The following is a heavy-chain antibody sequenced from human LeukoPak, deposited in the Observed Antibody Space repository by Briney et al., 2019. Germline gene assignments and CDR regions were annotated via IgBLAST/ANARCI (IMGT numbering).Heavy chain of an antibody. CDR3: ARALSDFWTGYFFDS. D-gene: IGHD3/OR15-3a*01. J-gene: IGHJ4*02. CDR1: RIHFNSYW. V-gene: IGHV3-7*01. Sequence: PGGSLRLSCAVSRIHFNSYWMTWVRQAPGKGLEWVANIKQDGSETYYMDSVKGRFSISRDNAKNSLYLQMNSLRAEDTAVYYCARALSDFWTGYFFDSWGQGTLVTVSS. CDR2: IKQDGSET.